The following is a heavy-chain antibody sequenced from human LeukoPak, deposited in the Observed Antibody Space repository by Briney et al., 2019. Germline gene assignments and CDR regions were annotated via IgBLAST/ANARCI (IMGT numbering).Heavy chain of an antibody. J-gene: IGHJ4*02. CDR2: INPSGGST. Sequence: ASVKVSCKASGYTFTSYYMHWVRQAPGQGLEWMGIINPSGGSTSYAQKFQGRVTMTRDTSTSTVYMELSSLRSEDTAVYYCATAGPILRYFDWRIRFDYWGQGTLVTVSS. CDR1: GYTFTSYY. CDR3: ATAGPILRYFDWRIRFDY. V-gene: IGHV1-46*01. D-gene: IGHD3-9*01.